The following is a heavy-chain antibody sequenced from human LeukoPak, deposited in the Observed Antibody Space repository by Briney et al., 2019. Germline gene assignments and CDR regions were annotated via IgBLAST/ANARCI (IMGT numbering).Heavy chain of an antibody. V-gene: IGHV4-31*03. Sequence: SQTLSLTCTVSGGSISSGGYYWSWIRQHPGKGLEWIGYIYYSGSTYYNPSLKSRVTISVDTSKSQFSLKLSSVTAADTAVYYCARVGYCTGGDCYGLAPWGQGTLVTVSS. CDR2: IYYSGST. D-gene: IGHD2-8*02. CDR3: ARVGYCTGGDCYGLAP. J-gene: IGHJ5*02. CDR1: GGSISSGGYY.